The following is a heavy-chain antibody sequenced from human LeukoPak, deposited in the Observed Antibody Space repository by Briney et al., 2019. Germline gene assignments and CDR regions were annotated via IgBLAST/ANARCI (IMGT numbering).Heavy chain of an antibody. J-gene: IGHJ1*01. CDR1: GFTFSSYS. D-gene: IGHD6-6*01. CDR2: ISSSSSYI. V-gene: IGHV3-21*01. CDR3: ARDFEYSSSPGPPKYFQH. Sequence: DPGGSLRLSCAASGFTFSSYSMNWVRQAPGKGLEWVSSISSSSSYIYYADSVKGRFTISRDNAKNSLYLQMNSLRAEDTAVYYCARDFEYSSSPGPPKYFQHWGQGTLVTVSS.